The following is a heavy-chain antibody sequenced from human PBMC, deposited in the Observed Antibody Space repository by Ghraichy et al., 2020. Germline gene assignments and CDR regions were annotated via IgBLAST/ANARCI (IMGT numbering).Heavy chain of an antibody. Sequence: GESLNISCAASGFTFSSYWMNWVRQVPGKGLEWVANIKQTGSEKYYVDSVEGRFTISRDNTKNSLYLQMSDLRADDTAVYYCARGPTTVTDRGYFDSWGQGTLVTVSS. V-gene: IGHV3-7*03. J-gene: IGHJ4*02. CDR2: IKQTGSEK. D-gene: IGHD4-17*01. CDR3: ARGPTTVTDRGYFDS. CDR1: GFTFSSYW.